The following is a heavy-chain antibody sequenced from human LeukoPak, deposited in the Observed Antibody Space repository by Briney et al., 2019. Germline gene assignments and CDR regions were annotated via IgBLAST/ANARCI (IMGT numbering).Heavy chain of an antibody. CDR2: ISKSGSDS. Sequence: GGSLRLSCAAFGFTFSDYYMSWIRQAPGKGLEWVSYISKSGSDSNFADSVKGRFTISRDNAKNTLYLQMNSLRAEDTAVYYCRYFLPHFDYWGQGTLVTVSS. CDR1: GFTFSDYY. D-gene: IGHD2/OR15-2a*01. V-gene: IGHV3-11*03. CDR3: RYFLPHFDY. J-gene: IGHJ4*02.